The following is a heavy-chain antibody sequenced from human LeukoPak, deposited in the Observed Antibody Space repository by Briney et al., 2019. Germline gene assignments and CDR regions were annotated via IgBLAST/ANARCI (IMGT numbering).Heavy chain of an antibody. D-gene: IGHD3-22*01. J-gene: IGHJ4*02. CDR3: ARATRVITIFDI. CDR2: IYYSGST. Sequence: SETLSLTCTVAGGSISSYYWSWIRQPPGKGLEWVGYIYYSGSTNYNPSLKSRVTMSADSSKNQLSLKLTSVTAADTGVYYCARATRVITIFDIWGQGILVTVSS. CDR1: GGSISSYY. V-gene: IGHV4-59*01.